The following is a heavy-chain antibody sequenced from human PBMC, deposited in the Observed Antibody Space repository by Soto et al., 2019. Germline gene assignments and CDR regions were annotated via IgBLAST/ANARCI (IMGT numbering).Heavy chain of an antibody. CDR3: ARDNSGSYRFDY. J-gene: IGHJ4*02. CDR1: GFTFSYYY. CDR2: ISSSGGTI. Sequence: GGSLRLSCAASGFTFSYYYMSWIRQAPGKGLEWVSYISSSGGTIYYADSVKGRFTISRDNAKNSLYLQMNSLRAEDTAVYYCARDNSGSYRFDYWGPGTLVTVSS. V-gene: IGHV3-11*01. D-gene: IGHD1-26*01.